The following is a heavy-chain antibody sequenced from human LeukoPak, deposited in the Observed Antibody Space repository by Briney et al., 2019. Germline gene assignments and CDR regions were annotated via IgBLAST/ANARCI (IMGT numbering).Heavy chain of an antibody. V-gene: IGHV3-21*01. CDR2: ISSSSSYI. CDR1: GFTVSSNY. CDR3: ARGSYRGSYYGWFDP. J-gene: IGHJ5*02. D-gene: IGHD1-26*01. Sequence: GGSLRLSCAASGFTVSSNYMNWVRQAPGKGLEWVSSISSSSSYIYYADSVKGRFTISRDNAKNSLYLQMNSLRAEDTAVYYCARGSYRGSYYGWFDPWGQGTLVTVSS.